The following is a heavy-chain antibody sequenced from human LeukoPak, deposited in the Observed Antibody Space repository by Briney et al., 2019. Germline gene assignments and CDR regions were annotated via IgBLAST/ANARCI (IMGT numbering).Heavy chain of an antibody. CDR2: ISSSSSYI. CDR3: ARPLWFGESPDRY. D-gene: IGHD3-10*01. CDR1: GFTFSSYS. V-gene: IGHV3-21*01. Sequence: GGSLRLSCAASGFTFSSYSMNWVRQAPGKGLEWVSSISSSSSYIYYADSVKGRFTISRDNAKNSLYLQMNSLRAEDTAVYYCARPLWFGESPDRYWGQGTLVTVSS. J-gene: IGHJ4*02.